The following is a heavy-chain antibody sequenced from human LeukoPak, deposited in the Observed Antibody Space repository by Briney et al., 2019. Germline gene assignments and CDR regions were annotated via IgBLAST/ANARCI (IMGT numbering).Heavy chain of an antibody. Sequence: GSLRLSCAASGFTFSSYAMSWIRQPPGKGLEWIGEINHSGSTNYNPSLKSRVTISVDTSKNQFSLKLSSVTAADTAVYYCARGNMRLRPIDYWGQGTLVTVSS. CDR1: GFTFSSYA. CDR2: INHSGST. CDR3: ARGNMRLRPIDY. D-gene: IGHD6-25*01. J-gene: IGHJ4*02. V-gene: IGHV4-34*01.